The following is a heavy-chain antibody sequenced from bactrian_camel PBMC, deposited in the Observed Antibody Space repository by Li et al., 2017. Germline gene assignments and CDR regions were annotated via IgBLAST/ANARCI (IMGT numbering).Heavy chain of an antibody. J-gene: IGHJ4*01. D-gene: IGHD4*01. CDR3: VADGPYSDHGKY. Sequence: VQLVESGGDLVQPGGSLKLSCAASGFTFSTYDMNWVRQGPGKGLEWVSTIKFRTNTVTYADSVKGRFTFSSATTKNTVYLQMNGLTPEDTAVYYCVADGPYSDHGKYWGQGTQVTVS. CDR1: GFTFSTYD. CDR2: IKFRTNTV. V-gene: IGHV3S40*01.